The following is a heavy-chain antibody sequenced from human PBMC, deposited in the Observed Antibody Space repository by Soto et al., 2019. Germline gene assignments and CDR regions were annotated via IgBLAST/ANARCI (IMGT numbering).Heavy chain of an antibody. Sequence: QVQLVQSGAEVKRPGSSVKVSCKASGDTFTFYSINWVRQAPGLGLEWMGRINPILSMSNYAQRFQDRVTMTADKSTSTAYMELSSLRSEDTAIYYCATSYGSGYRAFDYWGQEALVTVSS. CDR2: INPILSMS. CDR1: GDTFTFYS. D-gene: IGHD3-10*01. J-gene: IGHJ4*02. V-gene: IGHV1-69*02. CDR3: ATSYGSGYRAFDY.